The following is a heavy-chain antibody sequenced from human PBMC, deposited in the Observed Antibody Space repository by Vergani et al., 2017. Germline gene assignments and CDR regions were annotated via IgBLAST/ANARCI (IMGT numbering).Heavy chain of an antibody. Sequence: EVQLLESGGGLVQPGGSLRLSCEASGFSFPGYAMSWVRQAPGKGLEWVSYISSGSSIYYANSVKGRFTISRDNAKNSLYLQMNSLRAEDTALYYCATTDHGGNSVFYYGMNVWGQGTTVTVSS. V-gene: IGHV3-48*04. D-gene: IGHD1-14*01. CDR1: GFSFPGYA. CDR2: ISSGSSI. CDR3: ATTDHGGNSVFYYGMNV. J-gene: IGHJ6*02.